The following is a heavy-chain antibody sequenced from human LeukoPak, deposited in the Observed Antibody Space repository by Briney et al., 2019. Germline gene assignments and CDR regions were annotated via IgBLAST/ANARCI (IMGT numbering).Heavy chain of an antibody. CDR1: GYSISSGYY. V-gene: IGHV4-38-2*02. CDR2: IYHSGST. Sequence: SETLSLTCTVSGYSISSGYYWGWIRQPPGKGLEWIGSIYHSGSTNYNPSLKSRVTISVDTSKNQFSLKLSSVTAADTAVYYCASRYSGYGFDYWGQGTLVTVSS. CDR3: ASRYSGYGFDY. J-gene: IGHJ4*02. D-gene: IGHD5-12*01.